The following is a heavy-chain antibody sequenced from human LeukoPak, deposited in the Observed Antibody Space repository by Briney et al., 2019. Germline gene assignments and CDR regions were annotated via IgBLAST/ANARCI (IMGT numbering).Heavy chain of an antibody. CDR3: AKQWLARVLGYFDY. Sequence: GGSLRLSCTASGFTLRNYAMSWVRQAPGKGLEWVSGISGSGDTTDYADSVKGRFTISRDNSKKTLYLQMNSLRAEDTAVYYCAKQWLARVLGYFDYWGQGTLVTVSS. D-gene: IGHD6-19*01. J-gene: IGHJ4*02. V-gene: IGHV3-23*01. CDR2: ISGSGDTT. CDR1: GFTLRNYA.